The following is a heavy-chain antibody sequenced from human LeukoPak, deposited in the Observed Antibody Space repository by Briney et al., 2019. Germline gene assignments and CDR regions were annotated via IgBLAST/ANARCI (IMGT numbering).Heavy chain of an antibody. V-gene: IGHV3-30-3*01. CDR2: ISYDGSNK. CDR1: GFTFSSYA. CDR3: ARDQHCSSTSCYTQRHYYYYGMDV. J-gene: IGHJ6*02. Sequence: PGGSLRLSCAASGFTFSSYAMHWVRQAPGKGLEWVAVISYDGSNKYYADSVKGRFTISRDNSKNTLYLQMNGLRAEDTAVYYCARDQHCSSTSCYTQRHYYYYGMDVWGQGTTVTVSS. D-gene: IGHD2-2*02.